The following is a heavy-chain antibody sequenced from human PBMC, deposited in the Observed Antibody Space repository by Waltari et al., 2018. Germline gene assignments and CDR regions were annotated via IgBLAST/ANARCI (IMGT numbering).Heavy chain of an antibody. CDR3: ARGLYQYGSGHYYGY. Sequence: QVQLQQWGAGLLKPSETLSLTCTVPGGSFSQYYWSWIRQPPGKGLQWIGEIKNSGISNYDPSLKGRVTISVDTPKNQLSLEMSSVTAADTAVYYCARGLYQYGSGHYYGYWGQGALVTVSS. CDR2: IKNSGIS. CDR1: GGSFSQYY. V-gene: IGHV4-34*01. J-gene: IGHJ4*02. D-gene: IGHD3-10*01.